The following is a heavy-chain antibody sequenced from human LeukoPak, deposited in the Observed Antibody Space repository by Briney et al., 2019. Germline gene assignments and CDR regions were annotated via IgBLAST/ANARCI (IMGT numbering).Heavy chain of an antibody. CDR2: ISYSGSNN. CDR3: ARDSQDYYDSSGYLFY. Sequence: GGSLRLSCAASGFTFSSYDMNWVRQAPGKGLEWVAVISYSGSNNYYADSVKGRFTISRDNSKNTLYLQINSLRAEDTAVYYCARDSQDYYDSSGYLFYCGQGSLVTVCS. J-gene: IGHJ4*02. D-gene: IGHD3-22*01. CDR1: GFTFSSYD. V-gene: IGHV3-30*01.